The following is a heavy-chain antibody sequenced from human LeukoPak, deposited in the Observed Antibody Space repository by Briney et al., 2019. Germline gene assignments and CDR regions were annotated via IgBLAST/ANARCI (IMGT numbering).Heavy chain of an antibody. CDR2: INPNSGGT. CDR1: GYTFSDYY. CDR3: ARDYYDILTASLRANWFDP. J-gene: IGHJ5*02. Sequence: GASVKVSCKASGYTFSDYYMHWVRQAPGQGLEWLGWINPNSGGTNYAQKFQGRVTMTRGTSISTAYMELSRLRSDDTAVYYCARDYYDILTASLRANWFDPWGPGTLVTVSS. D-gene: IGHD3-9*01. V-gene: IGHV1-2*02.